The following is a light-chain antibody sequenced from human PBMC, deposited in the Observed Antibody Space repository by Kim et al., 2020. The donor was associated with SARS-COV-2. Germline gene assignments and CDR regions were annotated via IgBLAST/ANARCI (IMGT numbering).Light chain of an antibody. J-gene: IGLJ2*01. Sequence: SYELTQPPSVSVSPGQTASITCSADKLGDKYVCWYRQKPGQSPVLVIYQDTKRPSGIPERFSGSVSGNTATLTISGTQALDEADYYCQAWDASTAVVFGGGTQLTVL. CDR1: KLGDKY. V-gene: IGLV3-1*01. CDR2: QDT. CDR3: QAWDASTAVV.